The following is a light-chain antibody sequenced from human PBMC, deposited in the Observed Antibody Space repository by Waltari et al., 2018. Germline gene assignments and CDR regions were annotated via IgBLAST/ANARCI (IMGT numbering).Light chain of an antibody. Sequence: DIVMTQSPDSLAVSLGVRATINCKSSQSGLYSSNNENYLAWYQQKAGQPPKLFIIWASTRQSGVPDRFSGSGSGTDFTLTISSLQTEDVAVYYCQQYYNTPLTFGQGTKVEI. CDR1: QSGLYSSNNENY. CDR3: QQYYNTPLT. V-gene: IGKV4-1*01. CDR2: WAS. J-gene: IGKJ1*01.